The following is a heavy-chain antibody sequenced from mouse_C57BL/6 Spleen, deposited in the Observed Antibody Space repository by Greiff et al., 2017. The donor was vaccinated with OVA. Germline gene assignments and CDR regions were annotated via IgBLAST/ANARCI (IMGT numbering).Heavy chain of an antibody. J-gene: IGHJ1*03. CDR3: ARGGVYGSSYEYFDV. CDR1: GYSFTGYY. CDR2: INPSTGGT. V-gene: IGHV1-42*01. Sequence: VQLQQSGPELVKPGASVKISCKASGYSFTGYYMNWVKQSPGKSLEWIGEINPSTGGTTYNQKFKAKATLTVDKSSSTAYMQLKSLTSEDSAVYYCARGGVYGSSYEYFDVWGTGTTVTVSS. D-gene: IGHD1-1*01.